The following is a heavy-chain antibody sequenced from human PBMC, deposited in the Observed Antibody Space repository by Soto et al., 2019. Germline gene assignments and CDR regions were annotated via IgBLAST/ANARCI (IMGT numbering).Heavy chain of an antibody. CDR3: ARTSYDSSGTAADP. Sequence: SETLSLTCTVSGGSISSGGYYWRWIRQHPGKGLEWIGYIYYSGSTYYNPSLKSRVTISVDTSKNQFSLKLSSVTAADTAVYYCARTSYDSSGTAADPWGQGTLVTVS. CDR1: GGSISSGGYY. V-gene: IGHV4-31*03. D-gene: IGHD3-22*01. J-gene: IGHJ5*02. CDR2: IYYSGST.